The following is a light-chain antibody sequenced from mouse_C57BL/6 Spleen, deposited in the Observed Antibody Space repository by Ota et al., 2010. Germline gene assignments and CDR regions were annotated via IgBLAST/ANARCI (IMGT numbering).Light chain of an antibody. CDR3: QNDHSYPLT. J-gene: IGKJ5*01. Sequence: DDVMTQSPSPSSVSAGEKVTMSCKSSQSLLNSGNQKNYLAWYQQKPGQPPKLLIYGASTRESGVPDRFTGSGSGTDFTLTISSVQAEDLAVYYCQNDHSYPLTFGAGTKLELK. CDR2: GAS. V-gene: IGKV8-28*01. CDR1: QSLLNSGNQKNY.